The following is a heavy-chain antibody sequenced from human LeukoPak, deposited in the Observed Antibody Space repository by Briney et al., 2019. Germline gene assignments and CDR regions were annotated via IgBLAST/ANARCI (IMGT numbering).Heavy chain of an antibody. CDR1: GGSFSGYY. CDR2: INHSGST. CDR3: ARGLKVHYYGSGRGSKYYYLDV. J-gene: IGHJ6*03. D-gene: IGHD3-10*01. V-gene: IGHV4-34*01. Sequence: SETLSLTCAVYGGSFSGYYWSWIRQPPGKGLEWIGEINHSGSTNYNPSLKSRVTISVDTSKNQFSLKLSSVTAADTAVYYCARGLKVHYYGSGRGSKYYYLDVWGKGTTVTVSS.